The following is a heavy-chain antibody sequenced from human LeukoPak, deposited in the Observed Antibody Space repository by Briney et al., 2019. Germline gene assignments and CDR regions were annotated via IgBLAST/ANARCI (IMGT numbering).Heavy chain of an antibody. CDR3: ARGIYASGSYRLDY. Sequence: SETLSLTCAVYGGSFSVYYWSWIRQPPGKGLEWIGEINHSGSINYNPSLKSRVTISVDTSKNQFSLNLTSVTAADTAVYYCARGIYASGSYRLDYWGQGTLVTVSS. CDR1: GGSFSVYY. CDR2: INHSGSI. V-gene: IGHV4-34*01. D-gene: IGHD3-10*01. J-gene: IGHJ4*02.